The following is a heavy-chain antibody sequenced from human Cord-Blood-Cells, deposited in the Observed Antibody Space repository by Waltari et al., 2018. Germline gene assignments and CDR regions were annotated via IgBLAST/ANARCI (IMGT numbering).Heavy chain of an antibody. CDR2: INHSGST. CDR3: ASTIRGVSY. V-gene: IGHV4-34*01. CDR1: GGSFSGYY. D-gene: IGHD3-10*01. Sequence: QVQLQQWGAGLLKPSETLPPTCAVYGGSFSGYYRSWIRQPPGKGLEWIGEINHSGSTNYNPSLKSRVTISVDTSKNQFSLKLSSVTAADTAVYYCASTIRGVSYWGQGTLVTVSS. J-gene: IGHJ4*02.